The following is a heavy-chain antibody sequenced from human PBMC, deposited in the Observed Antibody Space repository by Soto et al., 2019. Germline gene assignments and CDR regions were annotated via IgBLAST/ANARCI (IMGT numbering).Heavy chain of an antibody. V-gene: IGHV3-48*01. CDR2: IGATVTNI. CDR1: GFTFSTYS. J-gene: IGHJ5*02. Sequence: GGSLRLSCAASGFTFSTYSMNWVRQAPGKGLEWVSYIGATVTNIHYADSVKGRFTISRDNAKNSLYLQMNNLRAEDTAVYYCVTARGSGTTYPNWFDPWGQGTLVTVSS. D-gene: IGHD1-1*01. CDR3: VTARGSGTTYPNWFDP.